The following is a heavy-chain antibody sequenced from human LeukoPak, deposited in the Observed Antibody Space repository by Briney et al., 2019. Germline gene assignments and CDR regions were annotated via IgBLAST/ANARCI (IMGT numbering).Heavy chain of an antibody. D-gene: IGHD1-1*01. CDR1: GGTFSSYA. Sequence: SVKVSCKASGGTFSSYAISWVRQAPGPGLELMGGIIPIFGTANYAQKFQGRVTITADESTSTAYMELSSLRSEDTAVYYCAISTTGTTTDWFDPWGQGTLVTVSS. V-gene: IGHV1-69*13. CDR3: AISTTGTTTDWFDP. J-gene: IGHJ5*02. CDR2: IIPIFGTA.